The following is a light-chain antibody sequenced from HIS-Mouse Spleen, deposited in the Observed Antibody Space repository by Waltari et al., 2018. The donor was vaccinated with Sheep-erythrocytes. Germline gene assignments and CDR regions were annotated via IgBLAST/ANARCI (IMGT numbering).Light chain of an antibody. V-gene: IGKV3-20*01. CDR1: QSVSSSY. CDR2: GGA. CDR3: QQYGSSPYT. Sequence: EIVLTQSPGTLSLSPGERATLACRASQSVSSSYLAWYQQKPGQAPRLFIYGGASRATGIPDRFSGSASGTDFTLTSNRREPEDFAVYYCQQYGSSPYTFGQGTKLEIK. J-gene: IGKJ2*01.